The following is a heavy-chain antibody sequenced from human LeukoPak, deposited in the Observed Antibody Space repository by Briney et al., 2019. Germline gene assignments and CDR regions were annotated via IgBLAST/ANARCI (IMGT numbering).Heavy chain of an antibody. V-gene: IGHV4-39*07. D-gene: IGHD6-13*01. CDR1: GGSVSSGSYY. Sequence: SETLSLTCTVSGGSVSSGSYYWSWIRQPPGKGLEWIGEINHSGSTNYNPSLKSRVTISVDTSKNQFSLKLSSVTAADTAVYYCARRVAAAGTGLDYWGQGTLVTVSS. CDR2: INHSGST. CDR3: ARRVAAAGTGLDY. J-gene: IGHJ4*02.